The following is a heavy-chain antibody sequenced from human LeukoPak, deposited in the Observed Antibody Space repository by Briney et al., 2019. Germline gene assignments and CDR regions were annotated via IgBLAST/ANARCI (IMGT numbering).Heavy chain of an antibody. CDR1: GGSISSYY. D-gene: IGHD1-26*01. CDR2: IYTSGST. J-gene: IGHJ3*01. Sequence: PPETLSLTCTVSGGSISSYYWTWIRQPAGKGLEWIGRIYTSGSTNYNPSLKSRVTMSVDTSKNQFSLKLSSVTAADTAVYYCARRYSGSLGDTFDVWGQGTMVTVSS. CDR3: ARRYSGSLGDTFDV. V-gene: IGHV4-4*07.